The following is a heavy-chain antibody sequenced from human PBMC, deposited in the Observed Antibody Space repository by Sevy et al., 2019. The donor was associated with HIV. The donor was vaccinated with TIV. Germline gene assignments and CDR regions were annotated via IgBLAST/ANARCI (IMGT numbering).Heavy chain of an antibody. V-gene: IGHV4-39*01. D-gene: IGHD3-22*01. CDR1: GGSISSSSYY. Sequence: SETLSLTCTVSGGSISSSSYYWGWIRQPPGKGLEWIGSIYYSGSTYYNPSLKSRVTISVDTSKNQCSLKLSSVTAADTAVYYCASGENYYDSSGYPYFDYWGQGTLVTVSS. CDR3: ASGENYYDSSGYPYFDY. J-gene: IGHJ4*02. CDR2: IYYSGST.